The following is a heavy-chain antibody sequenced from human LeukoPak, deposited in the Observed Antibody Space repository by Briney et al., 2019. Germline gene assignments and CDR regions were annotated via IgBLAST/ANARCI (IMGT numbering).Heavy chain of an antibody. D-gene: IGHD3-10*01. J-gene: IGHJ4*02. CDR2: MNPISGNT. CDR1: GYTFTSYD. Sequence: ASVKVSCKASGYTFTSYDINWVRQATGQGLEWMGWMNPISGNTGYAQKFNGKVTMTRNTSISTAYMVLSSLRSEDTAVYYWARGPSYYGSATGRGADFDYWGQGTLVTVSS. CDR3: ARGPSYYGSATGRGADFDY. V-gene: IGHV1-8*01.